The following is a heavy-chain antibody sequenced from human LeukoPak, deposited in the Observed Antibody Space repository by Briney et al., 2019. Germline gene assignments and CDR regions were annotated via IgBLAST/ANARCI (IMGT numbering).Heavy chain of an antibody. Sequence: ASVKVSCKVSGYTLTELSMHWVRQAPGKGLEWMGGFDPEDGETIYAQKFQGRVTMTEDTSTDTAYMELSSLRSEDTAVYYCATDPLTGTGFDYWGQGTLVTVSS. D-gene: IGHD1-20*01. CDR1: GYTLTELS. V-gene: IGHV1-24*01. CDR3: ATDPLTGTGFDY. J-gene: IGHJ4*02. CDR2: FDPEDGET.